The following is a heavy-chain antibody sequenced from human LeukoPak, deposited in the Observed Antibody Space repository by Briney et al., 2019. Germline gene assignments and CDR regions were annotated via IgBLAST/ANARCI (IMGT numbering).Heavy chain of an antibody. CDR2: ISSSSSYI. Sequence: GGSLRLSCAASGFTFSSYSMNWVRQAPGKGLEWVSSISSSSSYIYYADSVKGRFTISRDNAKNSLYLQMNSLRAEDTAVYYCARESLRSYYGMDVWGQGTTVTVSS. CDR1: GFTFSSYS. CDR3: ARESLRSYYGMDV. J-gene: IGHJ6*02. V-gene: IGHV3-21*01.